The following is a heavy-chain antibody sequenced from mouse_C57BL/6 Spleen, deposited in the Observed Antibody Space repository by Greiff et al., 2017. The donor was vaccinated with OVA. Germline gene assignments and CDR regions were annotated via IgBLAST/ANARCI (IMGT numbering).Heavy chain of an antibody. CDR2: ISDGGSYT. J-gene: IGHJ2*01. Sequence: EVKLVESGGGLVKPGGSLKLSCAASGFTFSSYAMSWVRQTPEKRLEWVATISDGGSYTYYPDNVKGRFTISRDNAKNNLYLQMSHLKSEDTAMYYCARDGSLRYYFDYWGQGTTLTVSS. D-gene: IGHD1-2*01. CDR3: ARDGSLRYYFDY. V-gene: IGHV5-4*01. CDR1: GFTFSSYA.